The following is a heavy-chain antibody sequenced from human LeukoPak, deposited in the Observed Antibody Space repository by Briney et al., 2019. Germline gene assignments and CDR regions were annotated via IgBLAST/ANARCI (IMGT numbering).Heavy chain of an antibody. CDR1: GFTFSSYG. Sequence: GGSLRLSCAASGFTFSSYGMHWVRQAPGKGLEWVSATSSSDPGTYYADSVKGRFTISRDNAKNSLYLQMNSLRAEDTALYYCARTVGATTLGYFDYWGQGTLVTVSS. V-gene: IGHV3-21*04. CDR3: ARTVGATTLGYFDY. CDR2: TSSSDPGT. J-gene: IGHJ4*02. D-gene: IGHD1-26*01.